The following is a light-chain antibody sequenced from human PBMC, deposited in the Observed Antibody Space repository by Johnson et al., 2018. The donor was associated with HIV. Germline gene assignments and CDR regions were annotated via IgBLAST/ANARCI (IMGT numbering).Light chain of an antibody. CDR1: SSNIGNNY. J-gene: IGLJ1*01. CDR3: GTWDSSLRVYV. V-gene: IGLV1-51*02. Sequence: QSVLTQPPSVSAAPGQKVTISCSGSSSNIGNNYVSWYQVLPGTAPKLLIYENNKRPSGIPDRFSGSKSGTSVTLDITGLQTGDEADYYCGTWDSSLRVYVFGTGTKVTVL. CDR2: ENN.